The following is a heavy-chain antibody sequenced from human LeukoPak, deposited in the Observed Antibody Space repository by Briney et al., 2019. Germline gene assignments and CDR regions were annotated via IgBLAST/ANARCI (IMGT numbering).Heavy chain of an antibody. CDR1: GGSISSGSYY. Sequence: SETLSLTCTVSGGSISSGSYYWSWIRRPAGKGLEWIGRIYTSGSTNYNPSLKSPVTISVDTSKNQFSLKLSSVTAADTAVYYCARGGDAWGVLYYYYYYMDVWGKGTTVTISS. CDR2: IYTSGST. D-gene: IGHD3-16*01. CDR3: ARGGDAWGVLYYYYYYMDV. V-gene: IGHV4-61*02. J-gene: IGHJ6*03.